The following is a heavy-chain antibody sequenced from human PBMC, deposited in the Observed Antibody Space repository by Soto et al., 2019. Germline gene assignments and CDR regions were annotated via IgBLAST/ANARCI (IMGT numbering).Heavy chain of an antibody. D-gene: IGHD6-19*01. Sequence: GGSLRLSCAASGFTFDDYAMHWVRQAPGKGLEWVSGISWNSGSIGYADSVKGRFTISRDNAKNSLYLQMNSLRAEDTALYYCAKGRKQWLVDYFDYWGQGTLVTVSS. J-gene: IGHJ4*02. CDR2: ISWNSGSI. CDR1: GFTFDDYA. CDR3: AKGRKQWLVDYFDY. V-gene: IGHV3-9*01.